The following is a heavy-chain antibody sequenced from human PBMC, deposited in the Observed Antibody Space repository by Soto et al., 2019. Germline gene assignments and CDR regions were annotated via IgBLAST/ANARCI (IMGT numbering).Heavy chain of an antibody. Sequence: GASVKVSCKASGYTFTSYDINWVRQATGQGLEWMGWMNPNSGNTGYAQKFQGRVTMTRNTSISTAYMELSSLRSEDTAVYYCARAGLEWLLGYYYGMDVWGQGTTVTVSS. CDR1: GYTFTSYD. CDR3: ARAGLEWLLGYYYGMDV. D-gene: IGHD3-3*01. J-gene: IGHJ6*02. V-gene: IGHV1-8*01. CDR2: MNPNSGNT.